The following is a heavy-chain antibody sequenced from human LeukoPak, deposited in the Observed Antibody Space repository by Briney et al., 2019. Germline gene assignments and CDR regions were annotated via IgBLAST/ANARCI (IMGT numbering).Heavy chain of an antibody. CDR2: IWYDGSNK. CDR1: GFTFSSYG. CDR3: AKGYSGSYGAFDI. V-gene: IGHV3-33*06. D-gene: IGHD1-26*01. J-gene: IGHJ3*02. Sequence: GGSLRLSCAASGFTFSSYGMHWVRQAPGKGLEWVAVIWYDGSNKYYADSVKGRFTISRDNSKNTLYLQMNSLRAEDTAVYYCAKGYSGSYGAFDIWGQGTMVTVSS.